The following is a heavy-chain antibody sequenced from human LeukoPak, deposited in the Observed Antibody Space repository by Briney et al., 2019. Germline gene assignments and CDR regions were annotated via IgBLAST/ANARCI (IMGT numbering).Heavy chain of an antibody. CDR2: ISYDGSNK. J-gene: IGHJ4*02. CDR3: ASPGVGQWAYFDY. D-gene: IGHD6-19*01. Sequence: GRSLRLSCAASGFTFSSYAMHWVRQAPGKGLEWVAVISYDGSNKYYADSVKGRFTISRDNSKNTLHLQMNSLRAEDTAVYYCASPGVGQWAYFDYWGQGTLVTVSS. CDR1: GFTFSSYA. V-gene: IGHV3-30-3*01.